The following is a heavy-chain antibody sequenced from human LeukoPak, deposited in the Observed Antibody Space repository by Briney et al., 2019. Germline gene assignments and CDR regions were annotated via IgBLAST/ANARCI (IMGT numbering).Heavy chain of an antibody. CDR1: GGSISGYY. D-gene: IGHD6-19*01. J-gene: IGHJ4*02. CDR3: ASRRYSSGRGY. Sequence: SETLSLTCTVSGGSISGYYWTWIRQPPGKGLEWIGYIYYSGSTNYNPSLKSRVTMSVDTSKNQFSLKLSSVTAADTAVYYCASRRYSSGRGYWGQGTLVTVSS. V-gene: IGHV4-59*12. CDR2: IYYSGST.